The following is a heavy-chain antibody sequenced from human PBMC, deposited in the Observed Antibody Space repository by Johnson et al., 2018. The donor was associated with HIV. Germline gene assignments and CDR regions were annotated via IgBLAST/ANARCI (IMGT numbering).Heavy chain of an antibody. CDR2: TSYDGSNK. CDR1: GFTFSSYD. CDR3: VRGQGASKWEPFGGDAFDI. J-gene: IGHJ3*02. D-gene: IGHD1-26*01. V-gene: IGHV3-30*04. Sequence: VQLVESGGGVVQPGRSLRLSCAASGFTFSSYDIHWVRQAPGKGLEWVAGTSYDGSNKYYADSVKGRFTISRDTSKNTLYLQMNSLRAEDTAVYYCVRGQGASKWEPFGGDAFDIWGQGILVTVSS.